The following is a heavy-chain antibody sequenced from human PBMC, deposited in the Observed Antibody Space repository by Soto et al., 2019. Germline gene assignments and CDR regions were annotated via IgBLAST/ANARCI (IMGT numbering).Heavy chain of an antibody. D-gene: IGHD3-10*01. CDR1: GFTFSTYT. V-gene: IGHV3-21*01. J-gene: IGHJ6*02. Sequence: GGSRRLSCISSGFTFSTYTMNWVRQAPGKGLEWVSGIRGFSPYTFYAESVKGRFTISRDNAKNSLYLQMNSLRAEDTAVYYCARDRGYDAHDYYYNAMDVWGQGTKVTVSS. CDR3: ARDRGYDAHDYYYNAMDV. CDR2: IRGFSPYT.